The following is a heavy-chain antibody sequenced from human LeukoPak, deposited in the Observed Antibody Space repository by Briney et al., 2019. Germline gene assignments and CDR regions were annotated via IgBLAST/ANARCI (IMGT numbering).Heavy chain of an antibody. V-gene: IGHV3-30*04. CDR1: GFTFSSYA. CDR3: ARDSGSYDY. J-gene: IGHJ4*02. Sequence: GVSLRLSCAASGFTFSSYAMHWVRQAPGKGLEWVAVISYDGSNKYYADSVKGRFTISRDNSKNTLYLQMNSLRAEDTAVYYCARDSGSYDYWGQGTLVTVSS. CDR2: ISYDGSNK. D-gene: IGHD1-26*01.